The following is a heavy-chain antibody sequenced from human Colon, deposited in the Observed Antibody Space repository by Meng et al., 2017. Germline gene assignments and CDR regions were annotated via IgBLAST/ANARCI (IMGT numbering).Heavy chain of an antibody. V-gene: IGHV3-23*04. CDR2: ISGSGGVT. Sequence: VESGGGLVKPGGSLRCSCAAFGLTFGTYAMTWVRQAPGKGLEWVSSISGSGGVTYYADSLKGRFTISRDNPKNTLYLDMNSLRADDTAVYYCAKDRTTVVTPQDSWGQGTLVTVSS. CDR1: GLTFGTYA. J-gene: IGHJ4*02. CDR3: AKDRTTVVTPQDS. D-gene: IGHD4-23*01.